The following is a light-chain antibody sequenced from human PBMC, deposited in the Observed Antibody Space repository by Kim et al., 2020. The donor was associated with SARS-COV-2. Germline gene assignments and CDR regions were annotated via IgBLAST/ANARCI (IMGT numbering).Light chain of an antibody. CDR3: NSRDSSGVV. CDR2: GKN. J-gene: IGLJ2*01. V-gene: IGLV3-19*01. CDR1: SLRNYY. Sequence: SVGLGQTVKIPCRGDSLRNYYASWYQQKPGPAPILVFYGKNNRPSGIPHRFSGSSSRDTATLTITGTQAEDEADYYCNSRDSSGVVFGGGTKVTVL.